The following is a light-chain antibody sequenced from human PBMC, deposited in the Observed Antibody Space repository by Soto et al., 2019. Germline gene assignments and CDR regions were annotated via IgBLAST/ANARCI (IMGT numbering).Light chain of an antibody. J-gene: IGKJ1*01. CDR3: QQIYVAPVT. Sequence: DVQMTQSPSSLSASVGDRVTITCRASQSISSCLNWYQQKPGKAPKLLIYGASNLQSGVPSRFSGSESGTDFMLTISSLQPEDFATYICQQIYVAPVTFGQGTKVEVK. V-gene: IGKV1-39*01. CDR1: QSISSC. CDR2: GAS.